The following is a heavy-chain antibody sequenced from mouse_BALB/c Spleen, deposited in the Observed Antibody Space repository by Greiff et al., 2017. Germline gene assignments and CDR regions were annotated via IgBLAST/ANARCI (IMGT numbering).Heavy chain of an antibody. CDR3: DGYDYDVEAWCDN. CDR2: IWAGGST. J-gene: IGHJ3*01. CDR1: GFSFTSYG. V-gene: IGHV2-9*02. D-gene: IGHD2-4*01. Sequence: VKLMESGPGLVAPSQSLSITCTVSGFSFTSYGVHWVRQPPGKGLEWLGVIWAGGSTNYNSALMSRLSISKANSRNQVFLIMNSLQTDDTARYCCDGYDYDVEAWCDNWGQETLVTVSA.